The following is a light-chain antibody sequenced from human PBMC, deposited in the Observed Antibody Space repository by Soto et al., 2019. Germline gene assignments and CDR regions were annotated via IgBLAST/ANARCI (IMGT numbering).Light chain of an antibody. Sequence: DVVMTQSPLSLPVTPGEPASISCRSRQSLLHTNGYNYLAWFLQKAGQSPQLLIYLASSRASGVPDRFSGSGSGTDFTLEISSVEAEDVGIYYCMQLLHPPLTFGGGTKVEIK. CDR1: QSLLHTNGYNY. V-gene: IGKV2-28*01. CDR2: LAS. CDR3: MQLLHPPLT. J-gene: IGKJ4*01.